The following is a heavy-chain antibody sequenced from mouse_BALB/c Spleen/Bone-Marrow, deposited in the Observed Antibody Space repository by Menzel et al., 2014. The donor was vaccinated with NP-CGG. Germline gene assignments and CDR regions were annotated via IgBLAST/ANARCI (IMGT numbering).Heavy chain of an antibody. CDR3: ARDYNGYFDF. D-gene: IGHD6-1*01. V-gene: IGHV7-3*02. J-gene: IGHJ2*01. CDR1: GFAFTNYF. Sequence: EVQLVESGGGLVQPGGSRRLSCTTSGFAFTNYFMTWVRQPPGKALEWLGFIRNKANGYTTEYNPSVKGRFTISRDNSQGIFYLQMNTLRAEDSAIYYCARDYNGYFDFWGQGTTLTVSS. CDR2: IRNKANGYTT.